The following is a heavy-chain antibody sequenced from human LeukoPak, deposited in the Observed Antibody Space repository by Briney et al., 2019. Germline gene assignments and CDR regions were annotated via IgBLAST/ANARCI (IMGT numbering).Heavy chain of an antibody. Sequence: SETLSLTCTVSGGSISSSSYYWGWIRQPPGKGLEWIGSIYYSGSTYYNPSLKSRVTISVDRSKNQFSLKLSSVTAADTAVYYCAREGPDGPPPDYNYDYVWGSYRHGHAFDIWGQGTMVTVSS. CDR1: GGSISSSSYY. D-gene: IGHD3-16*02. V-gene: IGHV4-39*07. CDR2: IYYSGST. J-gene: IGHJ3*02. CDR3: AREGPDGPPPDYNYDYVWGSYRHGHAFDI.